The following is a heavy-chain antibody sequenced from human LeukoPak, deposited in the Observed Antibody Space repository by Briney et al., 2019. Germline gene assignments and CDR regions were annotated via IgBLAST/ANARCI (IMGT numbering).Heavy chain of an antibody. Sequence: SETLPLTCAVYGGSFSGYYWSWIRQPPGKGLEWIGEINHSGSTNYNPSLKSRVTISVDTSKNQFSLKLSSVTAADTAVYYCARGPGDPRSMTTDDYWGQGTLVTVSS. CDR1: GGSFSGYY. CDR3: ARGPGDPRSMTTDDY. D-gene: IGHD3-10*01. V-gene: IGHV4-34*01. CDR2: INHSGST. J-gene: IGHJ4*02.